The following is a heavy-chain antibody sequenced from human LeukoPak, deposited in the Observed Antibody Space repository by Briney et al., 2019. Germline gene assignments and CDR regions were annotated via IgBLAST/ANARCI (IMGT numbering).Heavy chain of an antibody. CDR2: FDPEDGET. CDR3: ARHRPYYDFHLNQYFDY. J-gene: IGHJ4*02. D-gene: IGHD3-3*01. V-gene: IGHV1-24*01. CDR1: GYTLTELS. Sequence: ASVKVSCKVSGYTLTELSMHWVRQAPGKGLEWMGGFDPEDGETIYAQKFQGRVTMTEDTSTDTAYMELSSLRSEDTAVYYCARHRPYYDFHLNQYFDYWGQGTLVTVSS.